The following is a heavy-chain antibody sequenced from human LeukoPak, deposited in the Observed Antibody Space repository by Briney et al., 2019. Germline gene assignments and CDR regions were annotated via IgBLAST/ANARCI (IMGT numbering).Heavy chain of an antibody. CDR1: GLTVSAVY. J-gene: IGHJ4*02. D-gene: IGHD6-6*01. V-gene: IGHV3-53*01. CDR3: ARLLAASRHDFEF. Sequence: GGSLRLSPAAYGLTVSAVYLGGGRQAPGKGLEWISVIYGAGATYYADSVEGRFTISRDTYNNALYLQMNSLRVEDTAVYHCARLLAASRHDFEFWGRGTPVTVSS. CDR2: IYGAGAT.